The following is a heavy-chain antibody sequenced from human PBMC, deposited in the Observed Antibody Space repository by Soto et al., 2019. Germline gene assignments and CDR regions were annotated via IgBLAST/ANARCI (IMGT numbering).Heavy chain of an antibody. CDR3: ARHEGIVVVPAAMFPDY. CDR2: IYYSGST. J-gene: IGHJ4*02. V-gene: IGHV4-39*01. CDR1: GGSISSSSYY. Sequence: QLQLQESGPGLVKPSETLSLTCTVSGGSISSSSYYWGWIRQPPGKGLEWIGSIYYSGSTYYNPSLKSRVTISVDTSKNQFSLKLSSVTAADTAVRYCARHEGIVVVPAAMFPDYWGQGTLVPVSS. D-gene: IGHD2-2*01.